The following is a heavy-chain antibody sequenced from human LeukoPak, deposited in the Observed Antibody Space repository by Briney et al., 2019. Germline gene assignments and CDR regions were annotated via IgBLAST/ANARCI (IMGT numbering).Heavy chain of an antibody. J-gene: IGHJ4*02. Sequence: GGSLRLSCAASGFTFSSYWMSWVRQAPGKGLEWVANIKQDGSEKYYVDSVKGRFTISRDNAKNSLYLQMNSLRAEDTAVYYCAKGRTEGGTLALDYWGQGTLVTVSS. CDR3: AKGRTEGGTLALDY. CDR2: IKQDGSEK. D-gene: IGHD6-19*01. CDR1: GFTFSSYW. V-gene: IGHV3-7*03.